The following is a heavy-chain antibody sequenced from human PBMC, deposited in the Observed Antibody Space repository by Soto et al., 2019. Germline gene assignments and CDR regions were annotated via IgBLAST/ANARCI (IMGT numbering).Heavy chain of an antibody. CDR1: GGSISSTNW. CDR3: ARSGKVAGLWFDP. Sequence: PSETLSLTCAVSGGSISSTNWWSWVRQPPGKGLEWIGEFHRDGSTNYNPSLKSRVTISVDKSKNQFSLNLRSVNAADTALYYCARSGKVAGLWFDPWGQGILVTVSS. D-gene: IGHD6-19*01. CDR2: FHRDGST. V-gene: IGHV4-4*02. J-gene: IGHJ5*02.